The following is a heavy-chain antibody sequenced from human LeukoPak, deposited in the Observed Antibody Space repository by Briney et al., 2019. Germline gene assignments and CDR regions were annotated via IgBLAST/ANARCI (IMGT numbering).Heavy chain of an antibody. D-gene: IGHD2-8*01. V-gene: IGHV4-4*07. Sequence: SETLSLTCTVSGGSISSYYWSWIRQPAGKGLDWVGRIYTSGSTNYNPSLKSRVTMSVDTSKNHFSLKLSTVTAADSAVYYCARAEYCTNGVCYRGVFDYWGQGTLVTVSS. CDR1: GGSISSYY. J-gene: IGHJ4*02. CDR2: IYTSGST. CDR3: ARAEYCTNGVCYRGVFDY.